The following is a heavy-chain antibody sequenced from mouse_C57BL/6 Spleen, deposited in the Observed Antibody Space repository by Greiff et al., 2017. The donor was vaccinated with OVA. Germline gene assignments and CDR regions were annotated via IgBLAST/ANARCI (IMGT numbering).Heavy chain of an antibody. CDR2: IRNKANGYTT. D-gene: IGHD2-5*01. V-gene: IGHV7-3*01. CDR3: ARYESNSYFDY. J-gene: IGHJ2*01. CDR1: GFTFTDYY. Sequence: EVKLMESGGGLVQPGGSLSLSCAASGFTFTDYYMSWVRQPPGEALEWLGFIRNKANGYTTEYSASVKGRFTISRDNSQSILYLQMNALRAEDSATYYCARYESNSYFDYWGQGTTLTVSS.